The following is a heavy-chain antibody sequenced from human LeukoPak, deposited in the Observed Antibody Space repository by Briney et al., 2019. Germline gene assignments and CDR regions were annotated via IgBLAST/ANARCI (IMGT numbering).Heavy chain of an antibody. CDR2: IRSSGNYI. CDR1: GFTFSFYS. CDR3: VRDQEPEVPTSDSSPSA. V-gene: IGHV3-21*06. D-gene: IGHD2-2*01. Sequence: KAGGSLRLSCAASGFTFSFYSMPWVRQAPGKGLEWVSCIRSSGNYIYYADSVKGRSIISRDNDKNSLHLQMNILRADDTAVYYCVRDQEPEVPTSDSSPSAWGQGTLVTVSS. J-gene: IGHJ5*02.